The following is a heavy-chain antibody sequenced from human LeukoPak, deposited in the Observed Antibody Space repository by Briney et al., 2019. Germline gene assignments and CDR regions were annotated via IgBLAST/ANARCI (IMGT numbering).Heavy chain of an antibody. CDR2: INPSGGST. J-gene: IGHJ2*01. D-gene: IGHD6-19*01. CDR3: ARGIISSGPHWYFDL. V-gene: IGHV1-46*01. CDR1: GYTFTTYY. Sequence: ASVKVSCKPSGYTFTTYYIHWVRQAPGQGLEWMGMINPSGGSTSFAQKFQGRVTMTRDTSTSTVYMELSSLRSEDTAVYYCARGIISSGPHWYFDLWGRGTLVTVSS.